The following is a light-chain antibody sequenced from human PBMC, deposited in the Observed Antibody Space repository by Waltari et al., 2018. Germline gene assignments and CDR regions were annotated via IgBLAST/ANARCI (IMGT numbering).Light chain of an antibody. CDR1: QSISSW. V-gene: IGKV1-5*03. CDR2: KAS. J-gene: IGKJ5*01. CDR3: QQYNSYPIT. Sequence: DIQMTQSPSTLSASVGDRVTITCRARQSISSWLAWYQQKPGKAPKLLIDKASSLESGVPSRFSGSGSGTEFTLTISSLQPDDFATYFCQQYNSYPITFGQGTRLEIK.